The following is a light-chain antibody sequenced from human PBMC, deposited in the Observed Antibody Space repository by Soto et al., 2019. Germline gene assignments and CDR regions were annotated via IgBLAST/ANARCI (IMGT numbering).Light chain of an antibody. CDR3: SSYTRSSTLV. J-gene: IGLJ2*01. V-gene: IGLV2-14*01. Sequence: QSALTQPASVSGSPGQSITISCTGTSSDVGGYNYVSWYQQHPGKAPKLMIYDVNNRPSGVSNRFSGSKSGNTASLTISGLQAEDEADYYCSSYTRSSTLVFGGGTKRTVL. CDR2: DVN. CDR1: SSDVGGYNY.